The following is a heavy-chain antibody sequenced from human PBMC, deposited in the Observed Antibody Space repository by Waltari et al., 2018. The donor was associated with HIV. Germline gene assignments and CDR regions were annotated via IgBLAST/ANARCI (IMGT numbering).Heavy chain of an antibody. CDR2: INPNSAGT. D-gene: IGHD2-2*01. V-gene: IGHV1-2*06. CDR3: ARVALPAAIHYGMDA. J-gene: IGHJ6*02. CDR1: GYNFNAYY. Sequence: QVQLVQSGAEMKKPRASVKVSCKASGYNFNAYYIHWVRQAPGQGLEWMGRINPNSAGTNYAQKFQGRVTLTRDTSLNTVYMELSRLRPDDTAVYYCARVALPAAIHYGMDAWGQGTTVTVSS.